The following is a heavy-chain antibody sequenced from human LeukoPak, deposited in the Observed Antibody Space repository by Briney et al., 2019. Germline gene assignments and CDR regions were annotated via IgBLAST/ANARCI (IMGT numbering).Heavy chain of an antibody. CDR3: ARDRGYSSSWSDY. CDR2: INPNSGGT. D-gene: IGHD6-13*01. J-gene: IGHJ4*02. CDR1: GYTFTGYY. V-gene: IGHV1-2*02. Sequence: GASVKVSCKASGYTFTGYYMHWVRQAPGQGLEWMGWINPNSGGTNYAQKFQGRVTMTRDTSISPAYMELSRLRSDDTAVYYCARDRGYSSSWSDYWGQGTLVTVSS.